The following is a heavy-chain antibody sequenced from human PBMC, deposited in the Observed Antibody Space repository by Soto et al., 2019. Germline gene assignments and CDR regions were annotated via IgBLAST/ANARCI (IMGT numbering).Heavy chain of an antibody. CDR1: GGSISTSRYY. V-gene: IGHV4-39*01. D-gene: IGHD3-10*01. J-gene: IGHJ2*01. Sequence: QLQLQESGPGLVKPSETLSLTCTVSGGSISTSRYYWGWIRQPPGKGLEWIGSIFYSGTTYYNPSLTTRAPXSXDXXKNPFSLKLTSVTAADTAVYYCARRVGSGCWYFDLWGRGTLVTVSS. CDR3: ARRVGSGCWYFDL. CDR2: IFYSGTT.